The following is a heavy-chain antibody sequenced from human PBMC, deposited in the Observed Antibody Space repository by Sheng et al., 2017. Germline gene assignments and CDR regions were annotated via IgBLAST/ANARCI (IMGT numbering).Heavy chain of an antibody. CDR2: ISSSGSTI. CDR1: GFTFTTYE. D-gene: IGHD6-6*01. Sequence: VQLVESGGGLVQPGGSLRLSCAASGFTFTTYEMNWVRQAPGKGLEWVSYISSSGSTIYYADSVKGRFTISRDNAKNSLYLQMNSLRAEDTAVYYCARYHSSSSGSVVDYWGQGTLVTVSS. CDR3: ARYHSSSSGSVVDY. J-gene: IGHJ4*02. V-gene: IGHV3-48*03.